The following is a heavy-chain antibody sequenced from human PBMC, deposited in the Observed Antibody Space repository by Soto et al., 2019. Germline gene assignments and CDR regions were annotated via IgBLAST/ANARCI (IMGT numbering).Heavy chain of an antibody. CDR2: IYYSGST. CDR3: ARDRGRGATDAYFDY. J-gene: IGHJ4*02. V-gene: IGHV4-30-4*01. CDR1: GGSISSGDYY. Sequence: TLSLTCTVSGGSISSGDYYGRWIRQPPGKGLEWIGYIYYSGSTYYNPSLKSRVTISVDTSKNQFSLKLSSVTAADTAVYYCARDRGRGATDAYFDYWGQGTLVTVPS. D-gene: IGHD5-12*01.